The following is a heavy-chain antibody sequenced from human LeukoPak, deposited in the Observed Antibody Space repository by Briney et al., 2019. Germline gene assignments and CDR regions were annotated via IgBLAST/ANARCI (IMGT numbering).Heavy chain of an antibody. CDR1: GYTFTSYG. Sequence: ASVKVSCKASGYTFTSYGISWVRQAPGKGLEWMGGFDPEDGETIYAQKFQGRVTMTEDTSTDTAYMELSSLRSEDTAVYYCATMRYSGSYDYWGQGTLVTVSS. J-gene: IGHJ4*02. D-gene: IGHD1-26*01. V-gene: IGHV1-24*01. CDR2: FDPEDGET. CDR3: ATMRYSGSYDY.